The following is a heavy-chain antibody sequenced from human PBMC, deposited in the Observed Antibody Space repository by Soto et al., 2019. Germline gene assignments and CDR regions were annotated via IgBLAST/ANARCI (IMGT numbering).Heavy chain of an antibody. CDR2: IKSKTDGGTT. V-gene: IGHV3-15*07. CDR1: GFSFSNAW. Sequence: GGSLRLSCAASGFSFSNAWMNWFGQAPGKGLEWVGRIKSKTDGGTTDYAAPVKGRFTISRDDSKNTLYLQMNSLKTEDTAVYYCTTLVPYYYDSSGYPRGLDYWGQGT. J-gene: IGHJ4*02. CDR3: TTLVPYYYDSSGYPRGLDY. D-gene: IGHD3-22*01.